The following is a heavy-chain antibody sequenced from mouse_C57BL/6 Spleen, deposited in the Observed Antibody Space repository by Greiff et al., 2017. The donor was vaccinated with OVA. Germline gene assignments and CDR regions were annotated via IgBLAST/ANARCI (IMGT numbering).Heavy chain of an antibody. D-gene: IGHD1-1*01. V-gene: IGHV3-6*01. J-gene: IGHJ3*01. CDR2: ISYDGSN. CDR1: GYSITSGYY. CDR3: AREGDYYGSSYGAWFAY. Sequence: EVKVEESGPGLVKPSQSLSLTCSVTGYSITSGYYWNWIRQFPGNKLEWMGYISYDGSNNYNPSLKNRISITRDTSKNQFFLKLNSVTTEDTATYYCAREGDYYGSSYGAWFAYWGQGTLVTVSA.